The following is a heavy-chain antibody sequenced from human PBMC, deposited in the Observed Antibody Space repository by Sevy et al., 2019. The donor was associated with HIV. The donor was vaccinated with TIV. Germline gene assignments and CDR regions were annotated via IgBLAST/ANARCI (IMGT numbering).Heavy chain of an antibody. J-gene: IGHJ4*02. CDR3: ARDDCSSLSCHGSLLY. D-gene: IGHD2-2*01. CDR1: GYSFTSYG. V-gene: IGHV1-18*01. CDR2: INTLNVNT. Sequence: ASVKVSCKASGYSFTSYGISWVRQPPGQGLEWMGWINTLNVNTNNAQKFQGRVTMTTDTSTSTAYMELRSLRSDDTAVYYCARDDCSSLSCHGSLLYWGQGTLVTVPS.